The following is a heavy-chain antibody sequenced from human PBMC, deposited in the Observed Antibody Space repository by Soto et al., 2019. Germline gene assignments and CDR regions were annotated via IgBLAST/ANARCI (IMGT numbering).Heavy chain of an antibody. J-gene: IGHJ4*02. CDR1: GFTFSSYA. CDR3: ARGRDSGSSPRFDY. CDR2: ISYDGSNK. D-gene: IGHD1-26*01. V-gene: IGHV3-30-3*01. Sequence: GGSLRLSCAAPGFTFSSYAMHWVRQAPGKGLEWVAVISYDGSNKYYADSVKGRFTISRDNSKNTLYLQMNSLRAEDTAVYYCARGRDSGSSPRFDYWGQGTLVTVSS.